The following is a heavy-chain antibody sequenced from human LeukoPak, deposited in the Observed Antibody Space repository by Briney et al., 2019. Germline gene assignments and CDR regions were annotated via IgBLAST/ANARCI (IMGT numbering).Heavy chain of an antibody. CDR2: IKSDGSST. CDR3: ARDRGYAQDY. D-gene: IGHD5-12*01. J-gene: IGHJ4*02. CDR1: GFTFSTYW. Sequence: PGRYLRLSCAASGFTFSTYWMHWVRPAPGKGLVWVSHIKSDGSSTTYAASVKGRFTISRDHAINTLYLQMTSRRAQGPAVYYCARDRGYAQDYWGQGTLVTVSS. V-gene: IGHV3-74*03.